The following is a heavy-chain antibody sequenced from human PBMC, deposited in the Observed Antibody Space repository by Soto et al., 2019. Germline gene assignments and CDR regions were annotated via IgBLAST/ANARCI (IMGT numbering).Heavy chain of an antibody. CDR2: INWNGGST. J-gene: IGHJ4*01. V-gene: IGHV3-20*01. D-gene: IGHD3-10*01. CDR3: ARLRNYYSSGFIDY. CDR1: GFTFEDHA. Sequence: GGSLRLSCEASGFTFEDHAMSWVRQAPGKGLEWVSGINWNGGSTDYADSVKGRFTISRYNARNSLYLQMNSLRAEDTAFYHCARLRNYYSSGFIDYWGQGVLVTVSS.